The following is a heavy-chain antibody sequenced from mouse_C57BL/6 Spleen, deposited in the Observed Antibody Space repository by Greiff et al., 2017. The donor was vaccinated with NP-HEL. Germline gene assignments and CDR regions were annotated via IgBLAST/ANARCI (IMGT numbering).Heavy chain of an antibody. V-gene: IGHV1-54*01. CDR2: INPGSGGT. CDR3: ARRYDYDAYYFDY. D-gene: IGHD2-4*01. J-gene: IGHJ2*01. CDR1: GYAFTNYL. Sequence: VQLQQSGAELVRPGTSVKVSCKASGYAFTNYLIEWVKQRPGQGLEWIGVINPGSGGTNYNERFKGKATLTADKSSSTAYMQLSSLTSEDSAVYFCARRYDYDAYYFDYWGQGTTLTVSS.